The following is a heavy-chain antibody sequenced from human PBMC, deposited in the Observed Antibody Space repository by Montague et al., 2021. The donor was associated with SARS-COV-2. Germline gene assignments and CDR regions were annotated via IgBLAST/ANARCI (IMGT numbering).Heavy chain of an antibody. Sequence: SETLSLTCTVSGGSISSYYWCWIWQPPGKGLEWIGYSYYSGSTHYNPSLNSRVTISVDTYEYQFSLKLSSVTAADTAVYYCERGFDIWGQGTMVTVSS. J-gene: IGHJ3*02. CDR1: GGSISSYY. CDR2: SYYSGST. CDR3: ERGFDI. V-gene: IGHV4-59*01.